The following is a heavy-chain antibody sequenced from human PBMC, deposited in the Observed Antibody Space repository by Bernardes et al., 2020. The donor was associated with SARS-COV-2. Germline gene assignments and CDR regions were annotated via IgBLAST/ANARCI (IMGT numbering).Heavy chain of an antibody. D-gene: IGHD1-26*01. Sequence: ASVKVSCKASDYSFTTYGITWVRQAPGQGLEWLGWISTYNGNTELAEKVQGRFTMTTDTSTTTAYMELRSLRSNDTAVYYCARSWDDEGLDYWGQGTLVNVLS. J-gene: IGHJ4*02. CDR3: ARSWDDEGLDY. CDR2: ISTYNGNT. V-gene: IGHV1-18*01. CDR1: DYSFTTYG.